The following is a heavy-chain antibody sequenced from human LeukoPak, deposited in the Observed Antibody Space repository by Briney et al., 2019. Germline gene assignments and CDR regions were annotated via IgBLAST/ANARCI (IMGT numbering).Heavy chain of an antibody. J-gene: IGHJ1*01. CDR2: ISPYNGNT. V-gene: IGHV1-18*01. Sequence: ALVKVSCKASGYTFTSYGIIWVRQAPGQGLEWMGWISPYNGNTNYAQKLQGRVTMTTDTSTSTAYMELRSLRSDDTAVYYCASCHCTNGVCYGECEYFQHWGQGTLVTVSS. CDR1: GYTFTSYG. D-gene: IGHD2-8*01. CDR3: ASCHCTNGVCYGECEYFQH.